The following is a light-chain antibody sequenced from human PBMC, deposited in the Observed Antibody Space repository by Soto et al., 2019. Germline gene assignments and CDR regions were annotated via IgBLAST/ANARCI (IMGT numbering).Light chain of an antibody. Sequence: QAVVTQSPSASASLGASVKLTCTLSSGHSNYAIAWHQQQPEKGPRYLMKLNRDGSHSKGDGIPNRFSGSSSRAERYLTISSLQSEDEADYYCQTWGTGIVIFGGGTKLTVL. V-gene: IGLV4-69*01. CDR3: QTWGTGIVI. CDR2: LNRDGSH. J-gene: IGLJ2*01. CDR1: SGHSNYA.